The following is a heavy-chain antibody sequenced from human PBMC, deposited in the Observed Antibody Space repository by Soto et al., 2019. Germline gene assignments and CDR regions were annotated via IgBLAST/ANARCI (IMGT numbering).Heavy chain of an antibody. V-gene: IGHV2-5*02. J-gene: IGHJ4*02. CDR1: GFSLSTSGVG. Sequence: SGPTLVNPTQTLTLTCTFSGFSLSTSGVGVGWIRQPPGKALEWLGIIYWDDDKRYSPSLKSRVTITKDTSKNQLVLTMTNMDPVDTATYYCAHLPWQHLWPRAPVVDWGQGTPVTVSS. CDR2: IYWDDDK. CDR3: AHLPWQHLWPRAPVVD. D-gene: IGHD5-18*01.